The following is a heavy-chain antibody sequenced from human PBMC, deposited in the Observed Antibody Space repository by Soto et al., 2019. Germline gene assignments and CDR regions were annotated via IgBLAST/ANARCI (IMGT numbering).Heavy chain of an antibody. D-gene: IGHD3-9*01. V-gene: IGHV1-58*01. CDR2: IVVGSGNT. CDR1: GFTFTSSA. Sequence: ASVKVSCKASGFTFTSSAVQWVRQARGQRLEWIGWIVVGSGNTNYAQKFQERVTITRDMSTSTAYMELSSLRSEDTAAYYCAADSYDILTGYYTPFDYWGQGTLVTVPS. J-gene: IGHJ4*02. CDR3: AADSYDILTGYYTPFDY.